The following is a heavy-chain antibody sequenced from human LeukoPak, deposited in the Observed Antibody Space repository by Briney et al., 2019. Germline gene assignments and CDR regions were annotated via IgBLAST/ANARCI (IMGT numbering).Heavy chain of an antibody. D-gene: IGHD6-13*01. CDR2: INSDGSST. CDR1: GFTFSSYW. V-gene: IGHV3-74*01. Sequence: GGSLRLSCAASGFTFSSYWMHWVRQAPGKGLVWVSRINSDGSSTSYADSVKGRFTISRDNAKNTLYLQMNSLRAEDTAVYYCARRKVAAAGTQAGWFDPWGQGTLVTVSS. CDR3: ARRKVAAAGTQAGWFDP. J-gene: IGHJ5*01.